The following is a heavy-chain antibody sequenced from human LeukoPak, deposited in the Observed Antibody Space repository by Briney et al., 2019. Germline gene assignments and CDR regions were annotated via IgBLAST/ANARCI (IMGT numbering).Heavy chain of an antibody. V-gene: IGHV4-39*01. Sequence: SETLSLTCTVSGGSISSSSYYWGWIRQPPGKGLEWIGSIYYSGSTYYNPSLKSRVTISVDTSKNQFSLKLRSVTAADTAVYYCASYVPYYDFWSGYSHYFDYWGQGTLVTVSS. CDR3: ASYVPYYDFWSGYSHYFDY. D-gene: IGHD3-3*01. J-gene: IGHJ4*02. CDR2: IYYSGST. CDR1: GGSISSSSYY.